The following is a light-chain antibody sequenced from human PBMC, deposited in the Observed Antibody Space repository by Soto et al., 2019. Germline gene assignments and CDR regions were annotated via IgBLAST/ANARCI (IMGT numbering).Light chain of an antibody. J-gene: IGLJ2*01. Sequence: HLVLTQSPSDSASLGASVKLTCTLSSGHSNYAIAWHQQLPEKCPRYLTKVNSDGSQSKGDGIPERFSGSSSWAERYLTISSLKSEYEADYYCQTWDNGIVLFGGGTKLTVL. CDR1: SGHSNYA. CDR3: QTWDNGIVL. V-gene: IGLV4-69*01. CDR2: VNSDGSQ.